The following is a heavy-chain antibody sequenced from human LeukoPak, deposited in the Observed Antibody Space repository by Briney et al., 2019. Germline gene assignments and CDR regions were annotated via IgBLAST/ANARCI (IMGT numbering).Heavy chain of an antibody. D-gene: IGHD1-14*01. CDR2: FYSDGNT. Sequence: GGSLRLSCAASGFTVITNDMTGVRQAPGKGLEWVSVFYSDGNTKYADSVQGRFTISRDNSKNTLYLEMNSLSPDDTAVYYCARGVEPLAANTLAYWGQGTLVTVSS. J-gene: IGHJ4*02. CDR1: GFTVITND. CDR3: ARGVEPLAANTLAY. V-gene: IGHV3-53*01.